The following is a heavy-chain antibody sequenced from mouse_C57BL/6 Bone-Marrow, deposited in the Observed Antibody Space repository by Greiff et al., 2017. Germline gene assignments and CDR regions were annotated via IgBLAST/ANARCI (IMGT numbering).Heavy chain of an antibody. D-gene: IGHD2-2*01. CDR3: ARNGYYFDY. J-gene: IGHJ2*01. CDR2: IYPGDGDT. CDR1: GYAFSSSW. V-gene: IGHV1-82*01. Sequence: QVQLQQSGPELVKPGASVKISCKASGYAFSSSWMNWVKQRPGKGLEWIGRIYPGDGDTNYNGKFKGKATLTADKSSSTAYMQLSSLTSEDSAVXFCARNGYYFDYWGQGTTLTVSA.